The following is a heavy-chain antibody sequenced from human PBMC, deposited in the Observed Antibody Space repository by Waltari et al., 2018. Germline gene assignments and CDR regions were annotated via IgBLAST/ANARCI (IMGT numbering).Heavy chain of an antibody. D-gene: IGHD3-3*01. CDR1: GDSLSRSSYY. CDR3: ARHGVFLDFLQWPGQPTN. J-gene: IGHJ4*02. CDR2: IYYSGST. Sequence: QLQLQESGPGLVKPSETLSLTCTVSGDSLSRSSYYWGWLRQTPGKGLEWIGSIYYSGSTYYNPSLKRRVIVSADRSNNQVFLKLSSVTAADTAVYYCARHGVFLDFLQWPGQPTNWGQGTLVTVSS. V-gene: IGHV4-39*01.